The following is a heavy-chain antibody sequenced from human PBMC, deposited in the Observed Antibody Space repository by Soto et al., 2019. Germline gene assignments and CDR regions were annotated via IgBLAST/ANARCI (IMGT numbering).Heavy chain of an antibody. CDR3: TKRRSARPGFDAFDL. CDR1: GFPFGAFS. V-gene: IGHV3-9*01. J-gene: IGHJ3*01. Sequence: SLTLSCAASGFPFGAFSLHGVRPLTGKGLEWVAGISGDSGSSGYADSVRGRFTVSRDNAKNSLFLQMSSLSPEDTALYYCTKRRSARPGFDAFDLWGQGTMVTVSS. CDR2: ISGDSGSS.